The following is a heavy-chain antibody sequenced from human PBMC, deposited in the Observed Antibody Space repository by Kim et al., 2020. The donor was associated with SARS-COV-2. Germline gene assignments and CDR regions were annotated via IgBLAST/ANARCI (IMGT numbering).Heavy chain of an antibody. Sequence: VKGRFTISRDNSKNTLYLQMNSLRAEDTAVYYCAKDLGVTTGYYYYGMDVWGQGTTVTVSS. CDR3: AKDLGVTTGYYYYGMDV. J-gene: IGHJ6*02. D-gene: IGHD4-4*01. V-gene: IGHV3-23*01.